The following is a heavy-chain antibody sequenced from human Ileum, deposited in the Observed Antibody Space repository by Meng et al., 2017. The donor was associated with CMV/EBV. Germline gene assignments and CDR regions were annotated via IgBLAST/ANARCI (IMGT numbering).Heavy chain of an antibody. J-gene: IGHJ4*02. V-gene: IGHV4-30-4*08. CDR1: GGSISSGDYY. D-gene: IGHD2-15*01. CDR3: VRQVVAASFDY. CDR2: IYYSGSP. Sequence: QGQLPESGRGLWRPLQTLSLTCTVSGGSISSGDYYWNWIRQLPGKGLEWIGYIYYSGSPYYKPSLKSRVTISLDTSKNQFSLNLRSVTATDSAVYYCVRQVVAASFDYWGQGALVTVSS.